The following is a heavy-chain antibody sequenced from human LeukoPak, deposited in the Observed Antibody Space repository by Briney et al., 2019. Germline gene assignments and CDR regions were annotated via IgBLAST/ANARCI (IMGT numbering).Heavy chain of an antibody. Sequence: GGSLRLSCAASGFTSGFTFSSYGMHWVRQAPGKGLEWVAVISYDGINKYYGDSVKGRFTISRDNSKNTLYLQMNSLRVEDTAVYYCAKDLYYYDSSGFPEYGMDVWGQGTTVTVSS. V-gene: IGHV3-30*18. J-gene: IGHJ6*02. CDR2: ISYDGINK. D-gene: IGHD3-22*01. CDR3: AKDLYYYDSSGFPEYGMDV. CDR1: GFTFSSYG.